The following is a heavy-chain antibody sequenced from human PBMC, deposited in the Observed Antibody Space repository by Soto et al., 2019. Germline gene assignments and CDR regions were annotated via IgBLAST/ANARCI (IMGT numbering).Heavy chain of an antibody. CDR1: GGTFSSNA. Sequence: QVQLVQSGAEVKKPGSSVKVSCKASGGTFSSNAFSWVRQAPGQGLEWMGGIIPIFGKPNYAQKFQGRVTITADKSTRTAYMGLRSLSSDDTAVDYCARDLGVVVTASGGMDVWGQGTTVTVSS. CDR3: ARDLGVVVTASGGMDV. CDR2: IIPIFGKP. V-gene: IGHV1-69*06. D-gene: IGHD2-21*02. J-gene: IGHJ6*02.